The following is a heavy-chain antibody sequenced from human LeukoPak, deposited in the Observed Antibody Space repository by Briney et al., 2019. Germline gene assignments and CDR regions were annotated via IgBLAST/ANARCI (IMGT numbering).Heavy chain of an antibody. Sequence: PSETLSLTCTVSGGSITNSYYWGWIRQPPGKGLEWIGSIYYNGSTYYNPSLKSRLTISVDTSKKQFSLKLSSVTAADTAVYYCARDRRFGELYWFDPWGQGTLVTVSS. V-gene: IGHV4-39*07. CDR1: GGSITNSYY. J-gene: IGHJ5*02. CDR2: IYYNGST. D-gene: IGHD3-10*01. CDR3: ARDRRFGELYWFDP.